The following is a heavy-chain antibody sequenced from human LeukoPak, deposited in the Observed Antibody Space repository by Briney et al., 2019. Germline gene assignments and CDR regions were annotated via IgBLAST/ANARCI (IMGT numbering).Heavy chain of an antibody. J-gene: IGHJ5*02. CDR1: GFGFSSHW. CDR2: SNSDGSVR. V-gene: IGHV3-74*01. Sequence: GGSLRLSCAASGFGFSSHWMHWVRQAPGKGLVWVSRSNSDGSVRNYADSVEGRFIISRDNAKNTLYLQMNNLGVEDTAVYFCERDPSVNNAIGYNWFDHWGQGALVTVSS. D-gene: IGHD2/OR15-2a*01. CDR3: ERDPSVNNAIGYNWFDH.